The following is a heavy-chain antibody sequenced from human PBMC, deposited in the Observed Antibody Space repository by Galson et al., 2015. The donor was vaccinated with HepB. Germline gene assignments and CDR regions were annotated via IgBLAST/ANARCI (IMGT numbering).Heavy chain of an antibody. D-gene: IGHD6-6*01. CDR1: GFTFSSYA. CDR3: ARAYSSFAGYYYYMDV. CDR2: ISYDGSNK. V-gene: IGHV3-30-3*01. J-gene: IGHJ6*03. Sequence: SLRLSCAASGFTFSSYAMHWVRQAPGKGLEWVAVISYDGSNKYYADSVKGRFTISRDNSKNTLYLQMNSLRAEDTAVYYCARAYSSFAGYYYYMDVWGKGTTVTVSS.